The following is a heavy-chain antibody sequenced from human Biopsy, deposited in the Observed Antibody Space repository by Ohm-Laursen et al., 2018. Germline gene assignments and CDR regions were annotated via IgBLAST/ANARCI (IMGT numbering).Heavy chain of an antibody. CDR1: GYTFSSNG. CDR3: ARGGTLVVVPTAVLHSFDI. V-gene: IGHV1-18*01. Sequence: ESSVKVSCNASGYTFSSNGINWVRQAPGQGLEWLGWISTYNGNTNYAQNLQGRVTMTTDTSTSTAYMELRSLRSDDTAVYYCARGGTLVVVPTAVLHSFDIWGQGTKVTVSS. J-gene: IGHJ3*02. CDR2: ISTYNGNT. D-gene: IGHD2-2*01.